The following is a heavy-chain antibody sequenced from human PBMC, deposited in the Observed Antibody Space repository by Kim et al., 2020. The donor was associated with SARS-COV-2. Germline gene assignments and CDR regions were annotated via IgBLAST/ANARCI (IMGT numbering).Heavy chain of an antibody. D-gene: IGHD3-10*01. Sequence: SETLSLTCAVYGGSFSGYYWSWIRQPPGKGLEWIGEINHSGSTNYNPSLKSRVTISVDTSKNQFSLKLSSVTAADTAVYYCARGLRWFGELRSLDYWGQGTLVTVSS. CDR1: GGSFSGYY. CDR3: ARGLRWFGELRSLDY. CDR2: INHSGST. V-gene: IGHV4-34*01. J-gene: IGHJ4*02.